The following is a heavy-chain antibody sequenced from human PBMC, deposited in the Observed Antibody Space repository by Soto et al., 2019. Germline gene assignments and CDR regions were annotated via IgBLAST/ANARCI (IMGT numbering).Heavy chain of an antibody. Sequence: GGSLRLSCAASGFTFSSYAMSWVRQAPGKGLEWVSAISGSGGSTYYADSVKGRFTISRDNSKNTLYLQMNSLRAEDTAVYYCAKDRRGYYGSGSPNWFDPWGQGTLVTVSS. V-gene: IGHV3-23*01. CDR3: AKDRRGYYGSGSPNWFDP. CDR2: ISGSGGST. CDR1: GFTFSSYA. D-gene: IGHD3-10*01. J-gene: IGHJ5*02.